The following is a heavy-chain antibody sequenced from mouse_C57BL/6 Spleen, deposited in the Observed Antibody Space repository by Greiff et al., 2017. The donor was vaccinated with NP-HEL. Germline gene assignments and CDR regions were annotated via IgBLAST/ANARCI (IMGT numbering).Heavy chain of an antibody. V-gene: IGHV1-81*01. J-gene: IGHJ3*01. D-gene: IGHD1-1*01. CDR3: ARGTTVVNYAMDY. CDR1: GYTFTSYG. Sequence: VKLMESGAELARPGASVKLSCKASGYTFTSYGISWVKQRTGQGLEWIGEIYPRSGNTYYNEKFKGKATLTADKSSSTAYMELRSLTSEDSAVYFCARGTTVVNYAMDYWGQETLVTVSA. CDR2: IYPRSGNT.